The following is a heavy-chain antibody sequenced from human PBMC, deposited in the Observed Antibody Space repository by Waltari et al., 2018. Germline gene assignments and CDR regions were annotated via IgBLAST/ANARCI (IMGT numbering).Heavy chain of an antibody. V-gene: IGHV4-59*01. J-gene: IGHJ4*02. CDR1: GGAISTYY. D-gene: IGHD6-13*01. Sequence: QVQLQESGPGLVQPSETLSTTCTVPGGAISTYYWSWIRQPPGKGLEWIGYIHYSGSTSYNPSLKSRVTISVDTSKNQLSLKVSSVTAADTAVYYCAREYSSFDYWGQGTLVTVSS. CDR3: AREYSSFDY. CDR2: IHYSGST.